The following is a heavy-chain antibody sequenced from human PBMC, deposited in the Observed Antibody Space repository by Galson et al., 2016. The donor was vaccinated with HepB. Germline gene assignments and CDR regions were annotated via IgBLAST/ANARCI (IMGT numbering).Heavy chain of an antibody. D-gene: IGHD2-15*01. CDR1: GGSISSYTW. J-gene: IGHJ4*02. Sequence: SETLSLTCAVSGGSISSYTWWSWVRQSPGKGLEWIGEINHRGSTNYNPSLKSRVTISIDTSKKQFSLKLSSVTAADTAVYYGARGVVVAAKSFDYWGQGTLVTVSS. CDR3: ARGVVVAAKSFDY. V-gene: IGHV4-4*02. CDR2: INHRGST.